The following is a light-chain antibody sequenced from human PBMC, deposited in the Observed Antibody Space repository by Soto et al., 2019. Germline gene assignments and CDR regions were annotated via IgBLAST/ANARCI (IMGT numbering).Light chain of an antibody. CDR1: QAISSH. Sequence: IQLTQSPSSLSAAVGDGVTITCRASQAISSHLAWYQQKPGKAPKLLIYAASSLQSGVPSRFSGSESGTDFTLTISSLQPEDSATYYCQQASSFPLTFGGGTKVDI. CDR2: AAS. CDR3: QQASSFPLT. J-gene: IGKJ4*01. V-gene: IGKV1-9*01.